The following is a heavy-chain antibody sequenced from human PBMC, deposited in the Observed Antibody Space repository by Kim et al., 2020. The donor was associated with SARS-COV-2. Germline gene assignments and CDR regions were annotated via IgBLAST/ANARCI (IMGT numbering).Heavy chain of an antibody. CDR1: AFTFSSYP. J-gene: IGHJ3*02. Sequence: GGSLRLSCAASAFTFSSYPMHWVRQASGKGLEWAAVISFNGSNTYYADSVRGRFTISRDNSNNTLHLQMDSLRPEDTAVYYCARGPPGDTLDIWGQGTMVTVSS. CDR3: ARGPPGDTLDI. V-gene: IGHV3-30-3*01. CDR2: ISFNGSNT.